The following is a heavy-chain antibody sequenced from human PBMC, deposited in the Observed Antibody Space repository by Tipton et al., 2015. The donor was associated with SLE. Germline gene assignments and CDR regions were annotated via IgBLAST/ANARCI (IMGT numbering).Heavy chain of an antibody. D-gene: IGHD3-10*01. V-gene: IGHV4-59*02. J-gene: IGHJ6*03. CDR1: GGAVIHNY. Sequence: TLSLTCSVSGGAVIHNYWSWIRQPPGKGLEWIGYIYSSGSTNYNPSLKSRVTISVDTSKNQFSLKLSSVTAADTAVYYCARDHLPGGYYYYMDVWGKGTTVTVSS. CDR3: ARDHLPGGYYYYMDV. CDR2: IYSSGST.